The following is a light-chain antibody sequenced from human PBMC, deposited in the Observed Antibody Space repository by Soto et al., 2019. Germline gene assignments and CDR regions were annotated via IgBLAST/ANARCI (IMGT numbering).Light chain of an antibody. Sequence: EIVLPQSPGTLSLSPGERATLSCRASQSVSSSYLAWYQQKPGQAPRLLIYGASTRATDMPGRFSGRGSGTEFTLTISSLQSEDYAVYYCQQYRKWPRTVGQGTKVDIK. CDR3: QQYRKWPRT. V-gene: IGKV3-15*01. J-gene: IGKJ1*01. CDR1: QSVSSSY. CDR2: GAS.